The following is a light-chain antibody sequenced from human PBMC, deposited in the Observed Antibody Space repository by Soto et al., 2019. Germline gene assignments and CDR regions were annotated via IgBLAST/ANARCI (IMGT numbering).Light chain of an antibody. CDR1: QSVSSY. CDR3: QQFSSYPLT. J-gene: IGKJ4*01. V-gene: IGKV3-11*01. Sequence: EIVLTQSPATLSLSPGERATLSCRASQSVSSYLAWYQQKPGQAPRLLINDASSRATGIPDRFSGSGSGTDFTLTISRLEPEDFAVYYCQQFSSYPLTFGGGTKV. CDR2: DAS.